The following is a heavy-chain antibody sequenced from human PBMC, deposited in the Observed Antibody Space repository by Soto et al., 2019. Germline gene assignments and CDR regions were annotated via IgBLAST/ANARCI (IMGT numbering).Heavy chain of an antibody. CDR2: IIPIFGTA. D-gene: IGHD3-22*01. Sequence: SVKVSCKASGGTFSSYAISWVRQAPGQGLEWMGGIIPIFGTANYAQKFQGRVTITADESASTAYMELSSLRSEDTAVYYCARARNYYDSSGYFYFDYWGQGTLVTVSS. V-gene: IGHV1-69*13. J-gene: IGHJ4*02. CDR1: GGTFSSYA. CDR3: ARARNYYDSSGYFYFDY.